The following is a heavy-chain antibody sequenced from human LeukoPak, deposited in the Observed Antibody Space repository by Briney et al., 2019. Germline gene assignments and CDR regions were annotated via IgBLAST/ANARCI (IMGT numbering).Heavy chain of an antibody. D-gene: IGHD2-21*01. Sequence: TETLSLTCAVYGGSFSGYYWSWIRQPPGKGLEWIGEINHSGSTNYNPSLRSRVTRSVDTAKNQFSVKLSAVTAAETAVYYCARRRGEHAFVIWGQGTMVTVSS. CDR1: GGSFSGYY. V-gene: IGHV4-34*01. CDR3: ARRRGEHAFVI. CDR2: INHSGST. J-gene: IGHJ3*02.